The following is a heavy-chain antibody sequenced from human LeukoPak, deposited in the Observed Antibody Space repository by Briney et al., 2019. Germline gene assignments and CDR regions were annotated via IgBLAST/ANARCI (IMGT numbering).Heavy chain of an antibody. CDR2: IYYSGST. CDR3: ARFPTNLLHYDILTGRNDY. J-gene: IGHJ4*02. CDR1: GGSISSSSYY. V-gene: IGHV4-39*07. Sequence: SETLSLTCTVSGGSISSSSYYWGWIRQPPGKGLEWIGSIYYSGSTYYNPSLKSRVTISVDTSKNQFSLKLSSVTAADTAVYYCARFPTNLLHYDILTGRNDYWGQGTLVTVSS. D-gene: IGHD3-9*01.